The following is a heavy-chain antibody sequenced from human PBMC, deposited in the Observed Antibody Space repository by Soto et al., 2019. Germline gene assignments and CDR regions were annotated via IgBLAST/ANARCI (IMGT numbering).Heavy chain of an antibody. CDR1: GGTFSNSA. CDR2: IMPIFRTP. V-gene: IGHV1-69*12. D-gene: IGHD5-12*01. Sequence: QVQLEQSGAEVKQPGSSVRVSCKASGGTFSNSAISWVRQAPGQGLEWMGGIMPIFRTPDSAQKFQGRVTLTADESTSTAYMELHGLTSDDTAVYYYARDKDRLQLGGNYYYILDVWGQGTTVTVSS. J-gene: IGHJ6*02. CDR3: ARDKDRLQLGGNYYYILDV.